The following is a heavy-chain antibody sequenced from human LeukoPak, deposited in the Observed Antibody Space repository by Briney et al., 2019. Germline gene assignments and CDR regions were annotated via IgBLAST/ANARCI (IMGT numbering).Heavy chain of an antibody. Sequence: PSETLSLTCAVYGGSFSGYYWSGIRQPPGKGLEWIGEINHSGSTNYNPSLKSRVTISVDTSKNQFSLKLSSVTAADTAVYYCARDSIVVNYYYGMDVWGQGTTVTVSS. J-gene: IGHJ6*02. D-gene: IGHD2-2*01. V-gene: IGHV4-34*01. CDR2: INHSGST. CDR1: GGSFSGYY. CDR3: ARDSIVVNYYYGMDV.